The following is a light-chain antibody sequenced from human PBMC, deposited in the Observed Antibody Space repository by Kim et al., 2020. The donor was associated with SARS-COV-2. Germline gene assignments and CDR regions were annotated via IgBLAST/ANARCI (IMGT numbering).Light chain of an antibody. CDR3: QAWDSSTAV. CDR1: TLGDKY. V-gene: IGLV3-1*01. Sequence: SGSPGQTGSIPCSGDTLGDKYACWYQQKPGQSPVLVIYRDSKRPSGIPERFSGSNSGNTATLTISGTQAMDEADYYCQAWDSSTAVFGGGTQLTVL. CDR2: RDS. J-gene: IGLJ2*01.